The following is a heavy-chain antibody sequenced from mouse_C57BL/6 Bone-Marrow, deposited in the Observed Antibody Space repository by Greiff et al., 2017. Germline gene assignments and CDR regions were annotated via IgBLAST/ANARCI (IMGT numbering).Heavy chain of an antibody. CDR2: IYPGSGST. CDR1: GYTFTSYW. J-gene: IGHJ3*01. CDR3: ARHWLAY. Sequence: QVQLQQSGAELVKPGASVKMSCKASGYTFTSYWITWVKQRPGRGLEWIGDIYPGSGSTNYNEKFKSKATLTVDTSSSTAYMQLSSLTSEDSAVYYCARHWLAYWGQGTLVTVSA. V-gene: IGHV1-55*01.